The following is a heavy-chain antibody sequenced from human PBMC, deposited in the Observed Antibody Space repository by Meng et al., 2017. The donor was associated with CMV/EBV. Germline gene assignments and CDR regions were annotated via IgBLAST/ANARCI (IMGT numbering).Heavy chain of an antibody. CDR3: ARDYESSIMITLGGVIPFH. D-gene: IGHD3-16*02. CDR1: GYTFTSYY. J-gene: IGHJ4*02. CDR2: INPSGGST. Sequence: ASVKVSCKASGYTFTSYYMHWVRQAPGQGLEWMGIINPSGGSTSYAQKFQGRVTMTRDTSTSTVYMELSSLRSEDTAVYYCARDYESSIMITLGGVIPFHWGQGTLVTVSS. V-gene: IGHV1-46*01.